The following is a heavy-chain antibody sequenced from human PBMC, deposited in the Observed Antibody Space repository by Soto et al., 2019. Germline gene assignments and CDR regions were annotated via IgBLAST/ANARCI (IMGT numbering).Heavy chain of an antibody. CDR2: INHSGST. CDR1: GGSFSGYY. J-gene: IGHJ4*02. D-gene: IGHD2-2*01. Sequence: SETLSLTCAVYGGSFSGYYWSWIRQPPGKGLEWIGEINHSGSTNYNPSLKSRVTISVDTSKNQFSLKVSYVTAADTAVYYCAREGFVKGSTSPKLIDYWGQGTLVTVSS. CDR3: AREGFVKGSTSPKLIDY. V-gene: IGHV4-34*01.